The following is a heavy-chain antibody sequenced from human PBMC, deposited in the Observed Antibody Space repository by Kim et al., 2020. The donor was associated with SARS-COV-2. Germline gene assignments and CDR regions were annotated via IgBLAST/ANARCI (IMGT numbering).Heavy chain of an antibody. CDR3: ARGTYGDYGGYYFDY. V-gene: IGHV4-31*02. D-gene: IGHD4-17*01. J-gene: IGHJ4*02. Sequence: PSLKRRVTISVEPSKTQFSLRLSSVTAADTAVYYCARGTYGDYGGYYFDYWGQGTLVTVSS.